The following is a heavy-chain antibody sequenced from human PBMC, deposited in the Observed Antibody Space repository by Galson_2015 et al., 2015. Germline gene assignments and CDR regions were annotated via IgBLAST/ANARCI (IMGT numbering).Heavy chain of an antibody. CDR2: IKSQSDGGTR. D-gene: IGHD3-9*01. Sequence: SLRLSCAASGFSFSHAWMNWVRQAPGRGLEWVGRIKSQSDGGTRDYAAPVQGRFTISRDDSRNMLYLQMNSLKSEDTAIYYCTAHLTYWGQGTPVTVSS. J-gene: IGHJ4*02. CDR3: TAHLTY. V-gene: IGHV3-15*01. CDR1: GFSFSHAW.